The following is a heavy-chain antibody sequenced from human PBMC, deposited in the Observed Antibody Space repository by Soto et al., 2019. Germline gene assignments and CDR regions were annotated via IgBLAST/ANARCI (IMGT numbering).Heavy chain of an antibody. D-gene: IGHD1-26*01. J-gene: IGHJ6*02. CDR2: IYYSGST. V-gene: IGHV4-30-4*01. CDR3: ARDRGLGNYYYGMDV. CDR1: GGSISSGDYY. Sequence: SETLSLTCTVSGGSISSGDYYWSWIRQPPGKGLEWIGYIYYSGSTYYNPSLKSRVAISVDTSKNQFSLKLSSVTAADTAVYYCARDRGLGNYYYGMDVWGQGTRVTFSS.